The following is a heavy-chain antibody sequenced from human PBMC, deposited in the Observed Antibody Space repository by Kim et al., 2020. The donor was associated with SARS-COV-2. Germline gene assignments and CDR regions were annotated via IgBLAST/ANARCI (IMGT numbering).Heavy chain of an antibody. CDR1: GGSISSSGYY. D-gene: IGHD6-19*01. J-gene: IGHJ6*02. V-gene: IGHV4-39*07. CDR3: ARDRRIAVAGYYYYYGMDV. CDR2: IYYSGST. Sequence: SETLSLTCTVSGGSISSSGYYWGWIRQPPGKGLEWIGSIYYSGSTYYNPSLKSRVTISVDTSKNQFSLKLSSVTAADTAVYYCARDRRIAVAGYYYYYGMDVWGQGTTVTVSS.